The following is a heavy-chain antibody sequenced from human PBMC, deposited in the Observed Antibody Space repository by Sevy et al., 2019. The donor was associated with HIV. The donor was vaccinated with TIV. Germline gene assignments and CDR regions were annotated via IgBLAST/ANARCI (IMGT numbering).Heavy chain of an antibody. D-gene: IGHD2-2*01. CDR2: ISYDGSNK. J-gene: IGHJ3*02. CDR3: AKEAWDIVVVPAAQGGAFDI. CDR1: GFTFSSYG. V-gene: IGHV3-30*18. Sequence: GGSLRLSCAASGFTFSSYGMHWVRQAPGKGLEWVAVISYDGSNKYYADSVKGRFTISRDNSKNTLYLQMNSLRAEDTAVYYCAKEAWDIVVVPAAQGGAFDIWGQGTMVTVSS.